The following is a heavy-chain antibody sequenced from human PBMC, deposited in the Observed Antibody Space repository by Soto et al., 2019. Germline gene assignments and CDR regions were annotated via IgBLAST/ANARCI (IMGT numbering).Heavy chain of an antibody. V-gene: IGHV4-59*01. J-gene: IGHJ6*02. CDR3: AGYRITMVRGVPYYYYGMDV. D-gene: IGHD3-10*01. CDR2: IYYSGST. CDR1: GGSIISYY. Sequence: SETLSLTCTVSGGSIISYYWSWIRQPPWKGLEWIGYIYYSGSTNYNPSLKSRVTISVDTSKNQFSLKLSSVTAADTAVYYCAGYRITMVRGVPYYYYGMDVWGQGTTVTVSS.